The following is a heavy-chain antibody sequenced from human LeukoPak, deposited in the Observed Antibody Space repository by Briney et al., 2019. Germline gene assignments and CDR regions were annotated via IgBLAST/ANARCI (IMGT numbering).Heavy chain of an antibody. CDR1: GFTFSSYS. Sequence: PGGSLRLSCAASGFTFSSYSMNWVRQAPGKGLEWVSSISSSSSYIYYADSVKGRFTISRDNAKNSLYLQMNSLRAEDTAVYYCATNYYGSGSYYRVPDYWGQGTLVTVSS. CDR2: ISSSSSYI. V-gene: IGHV3-21*01. CDR3: ATNYYGSGSYYRVPDY. J-gene: IGHJ4*02. D-gene: IGHD3-10*01.